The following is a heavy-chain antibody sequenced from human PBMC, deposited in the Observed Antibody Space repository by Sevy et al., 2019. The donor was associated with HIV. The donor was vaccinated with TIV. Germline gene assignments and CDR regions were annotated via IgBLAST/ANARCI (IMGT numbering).Heavy chain of an antibody. V-gene: IGHV3-9*01. Sequence: GGSLRLSCAASGFTFDDYAMHWVRQAPGKGLEWVSGISWNSGSIGYADSVKGRFTISRDNAKNSLYLKMNSLRAEDTALYYCAKDVCTNGVCSTKYSSSWGGFDYWGQGTLVTVSS. J-gene: IGHJ4*02. CDR1: GFTFDDYA. CDR2: ISWNSGSI. CDR3: AKDVCTNGVCSTKYSSSWGGFDY. D-gene: IGHD2-8*01.